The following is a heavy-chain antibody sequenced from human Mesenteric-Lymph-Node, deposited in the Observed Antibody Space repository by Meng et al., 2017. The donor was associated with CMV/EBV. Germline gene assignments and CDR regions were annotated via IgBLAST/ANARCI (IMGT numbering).Heavy chain of an antibody. J-gene: IGHJ4*02. CDR1: GFTFSSYD. CDR2: IYSDGSST. CDR3: ATQTDY. Sequence: GGSLRLSCVASGFTFSSYDMHWVRQAPGKGLEWVSLIYSDGSSTYYADSVKGRFTISRDNSKNTLYLQMNSLRAEDTAVYYCATQTDYWGQGTLVTVSS. V-gene: IGHV3-23*03.